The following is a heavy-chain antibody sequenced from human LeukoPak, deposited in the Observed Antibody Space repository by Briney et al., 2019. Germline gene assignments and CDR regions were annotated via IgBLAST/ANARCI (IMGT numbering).Heavy chain of an antibody. J-gene: IGHJ4*02. V-gene: IGHV4-59*08. CDR2: IYYSGGT. CDR1: GGSISSYY. Sequence: PSETLSLTCTVSGGSISSYYWSWIRQPPGKGLEWIGYIYYSGGTNYNPSLKSRVTISIDTSKNEFSLKLSSVTAADTAVYYCASRRVGPFDYWGQGTLVTVSS. CDR3: ASRRVGPFDY. D-gene: IGHD1-26*01.